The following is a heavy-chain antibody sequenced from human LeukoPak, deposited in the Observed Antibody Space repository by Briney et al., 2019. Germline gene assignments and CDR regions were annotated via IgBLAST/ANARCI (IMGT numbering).Heavy chain of an antibody. CDR3: ARDHSKSVSSSSRRWFDP. CDR2: INPNSGGT. Sequence: ASVKVSCKASGYTFTGYYMHWVRQAPGQGLEWMGWINPNSGGTNYAQKFQGRVTMTRVTSISTAYMELSRLRSDDTAVYYCARDHSKSVSSSSRRWFDPWGQGTLVTVSS. D-gene: IGHD6-6*01. CDR1: GYTFTGYY. J-gene: IGHJ5*02. V-gene: IGHV1-2*02.